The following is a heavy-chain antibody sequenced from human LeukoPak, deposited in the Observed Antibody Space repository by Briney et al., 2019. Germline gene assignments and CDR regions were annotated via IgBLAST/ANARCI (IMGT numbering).Heavy chain of an antibody. D-gene: IGHD3-9*01. CDR3: ATYIRYFTIDV. V-gene: IGHV3-48*03. J-gene: IGHJ6*03. CDR2: ISVSGRTI. CDR1: GFTFSSYE. Sequence: GGSLRLSCAASGFTFSSYEMNWVRQAPGKGLEWVSYISVSGRTIYYADSVKGRFTISRDNAKKSLYLQMNSLRAEDTAVYYCATYIRYFTIDVWGKGTTVTISS.